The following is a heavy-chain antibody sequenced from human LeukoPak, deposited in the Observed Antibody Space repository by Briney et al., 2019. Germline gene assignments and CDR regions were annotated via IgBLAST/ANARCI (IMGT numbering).Heavy chain of an antibody. J-gene: IGHJ4*02. CDR1: GFTFSSYW. V-gene: IGHV3-66*01. CDR2: IYSGGST. Sequence: GGSLRLSCAASGFTFSSYWMSWVRQAPGKGLEWVSVIYSGGSTYYADSVKGRFTISRDNAKNSLYLQMNSLRDEDTAVYYCAQKGGADYWGQGTLVTVSS. CDR3: AQKGGADY. D-gene: IGHD2-15*01.